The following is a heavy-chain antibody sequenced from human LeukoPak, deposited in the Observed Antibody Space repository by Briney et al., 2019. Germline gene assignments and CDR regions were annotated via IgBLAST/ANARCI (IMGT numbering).Heavy chain of an antibody. V-gene: IGHV1-8*01. CDR3: ARGRRYYYDSSGYYKKYELAY. J-gene: IGHJ4*02. Sequence: ASVKVSCKASGYTFTSYDINWVRQATGQGLEWMGWMNPNSGNTGYAQKFQGRVTMTRNTSISTAYMELSSLRSEDTAVYYCARGRRYYYDSSGYYKKYELAYWGQGTLVTVSS. CDR2: MNPNSGNT. CDR1: GYTFTSYD. D-gene: IGHD3-22*01.